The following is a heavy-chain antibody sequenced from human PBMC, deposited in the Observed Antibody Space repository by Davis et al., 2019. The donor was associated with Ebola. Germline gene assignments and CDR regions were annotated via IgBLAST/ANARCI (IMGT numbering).Heavy chain of an antibody. D-gene: IGHD2-15*01. V-gene: IGHV3-48*04. CDR3: ATSSGGSCYYFDY. Sequence: GGSLRLSCAASGFTFSSYSMNWVRQAPGKGLEWVSYISSSSSTIYYADSVKGRFTISRDNAKNSLYLQMNSLRAEDTAVYYCATSSGGSCYYFDYWGQGTLVTVSS. CDR1: GFTFSSYS. CDR2: ISSSSSTI. J-gene: IGHJ4*02.